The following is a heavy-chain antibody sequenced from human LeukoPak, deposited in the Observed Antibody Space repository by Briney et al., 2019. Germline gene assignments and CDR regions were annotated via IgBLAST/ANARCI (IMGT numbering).Heavy chain of an antibody. Sequence: PGGSLRLSCAASGFTFSSYNMNWVRRAPGKGLEWVSYISSSGTTISYADSVKGRFTISRDNAKNSLYLQMNSLRAEDTAVYYCARWRGQYLEFGYRGQGTLVTVSS. J-gene: IGHJ4*02. CDR3: ARWRGQYLEFGY. D-gene: IGHD2-2*01. CDR2: ISSSGTTI. V-gene: IGHV3-48*04. CDR1: GFTFSSYN.